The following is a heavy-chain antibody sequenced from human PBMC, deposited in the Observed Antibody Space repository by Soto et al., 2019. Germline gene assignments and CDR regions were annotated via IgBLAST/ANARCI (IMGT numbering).Heavy chain of an antibody. CDR1: GGSISSDIHY. CDR3: ARIPRGRKTFSGGYCYFEY. D-gene: IGHD2-21*02. CDR2: LHYSGTT. J-gene: IGHJ4*02. V-gene: IGHV4-39*01. Sequence: QLQLGESGPGLVKPSETLSLTCTVSGGSISSDIHYWGWIRQPPEKGLEWIGSLHYSGTTYYTPSLKSRVTISVDTSKNQFSLRLSSVTAADAAVYYCARIPRGRKTFSGGYCYFEYWGQGTLVTVSS.